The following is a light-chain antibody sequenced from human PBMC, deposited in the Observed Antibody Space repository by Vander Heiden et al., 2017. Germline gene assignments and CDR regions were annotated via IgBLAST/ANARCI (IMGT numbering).Light chain of an antibody. J-gene: IGLJ2*01. CDR1: SRIIGGYKF. CDR2: EVT. CDR3: CSYAGSGTVV. Sequence: QSGLTQPASVSGSLGQSITTSSTGTSRIIGGYKFVSCYQRHPGTGPRLIIFEVTKRPSGVSNRFSGSKSGNTASLTISGLQAEDEADYFCCSYAGSGTVVFGGGTKTTVL. V-gene: IGLV2-23*02.